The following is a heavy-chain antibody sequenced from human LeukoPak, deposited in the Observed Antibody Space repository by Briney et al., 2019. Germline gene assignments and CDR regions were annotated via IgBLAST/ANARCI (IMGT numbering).Heavy chain of an antibody. CDR1: GGIFSSYA. CDR2: IIPIFGIA. Sequence: SVKVSCKASGGIFSSYAISWVRQAPGQGLEWMGRIIPIFGIANYAQKFQGRVMITADKSTSTAYMELSSLRSEDTAVYYCARDRDIWYSSSWSLNFDYWGQGTLVTVSS. D-gene: IGHD6-13*01. V-gene: IGHV1-69*04. CDR3: ARDRDIWYSSSWSLNFDY. J-gene: IGHJ4*02.